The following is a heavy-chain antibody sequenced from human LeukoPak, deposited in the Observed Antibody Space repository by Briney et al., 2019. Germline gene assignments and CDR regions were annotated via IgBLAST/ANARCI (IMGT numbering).Heavy chain of an antibody. D-gene: IGHD3-22*01. CDR2: IYYSGST. CDR3: ARLSYYYDSSASDI. CDR1: GGSISSYY. J-gene: IGHJ3*02. Sequence: SETLSLTCTVSGGSISSYYWTWIRQPPGKGLEWIGYIYYSGSTKYNPSLKNRVTISVDTSKNQFSLNLTSVTAADTAIYYCARLSYYYDSSASDIWSQGTMVTVSS. V-gene: IGHV4-59*08.